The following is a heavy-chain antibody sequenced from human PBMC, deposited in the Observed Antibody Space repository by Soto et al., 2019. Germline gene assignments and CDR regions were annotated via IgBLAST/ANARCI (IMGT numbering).Heavy chain of an antibody. CDR1: GFSFSSYR. V-gene: IGHV3-21*01. CDR3: ARIMTTVTSYAMDV. J-gene: IGHJ6*02. CDR2: ISSSGNYI. D-gene: IGHD4-17*01. Sequence: PGGSLRLSCAASGFSFSSYRMNWVRQAPGKGLEWVSSISSSGNYIYYADSLKGRFTISRDNAKNSLYLQMNSLRAEDTAVYYCARIMTTVTSYAMDVWGQGTTVTVSS.